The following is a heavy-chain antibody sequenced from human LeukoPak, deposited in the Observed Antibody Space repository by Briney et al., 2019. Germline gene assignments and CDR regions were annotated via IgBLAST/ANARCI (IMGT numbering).Heavy chain of an antibody. CDR3: AREVGYCSGGSCYSYFDY. Sequence: PSETLSLTCTVSGGATSSSNYYWAWIRQPPGKGLEWIGYIYYSGSTNYNASLTNRVTISVDTSKNQFSLKLSSVTAADTAVYYCAREVGYCSGGSCYSYFDYWGQGTLVTVSS. CDR1: GGATSSSNYY. V-gene: IGHV4-61*01. CDR2: IYYSGST. D-gene: IGHD2-15*01. J-gene: IGHJ4*02.